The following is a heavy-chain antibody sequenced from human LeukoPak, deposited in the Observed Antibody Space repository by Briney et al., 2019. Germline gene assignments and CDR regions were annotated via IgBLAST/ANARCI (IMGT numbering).Heavy chain of an antibody. CDR1: GDSVRSYY. Sequence: SETLSLTCSVSGDSVRSYYCIWIRQSPGKGLDWIGHINYNGGNSLSPSLKSRGTLSVDTSKSQFSLRLRSVTAADTVVYYCARSKSDWSFIDYWGQGILVSVSS. D-gene: IGHD2-21*02. J-gene: IGHJ4*02. CDR3: ARSKSDWSFIDY. CDR2: INYNGGN. V-gene: IGHV4-59*02.